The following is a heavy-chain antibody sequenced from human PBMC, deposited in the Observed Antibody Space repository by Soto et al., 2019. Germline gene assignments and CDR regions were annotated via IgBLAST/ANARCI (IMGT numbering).Heavy chain of an antibody. CDR1: GFTFSGSA. J-gene: IGHJ4*02. CDR2: IRSKANSYAT. Sequence: EVQLVESGGGLVQPGGSLKLSCAASGFTFSGSAMHWVRQASGKGLEWVGRIRSKANSYATAYAASVKGRFTISRDDSKNTPSLLVYTLKTEDSAVYYCTSPSYCRGGSCYYGDWGQGTLVTVSS. D-gene: IGHD2-15*01. CDR3: TSPSYCRGGSCYYGD. V-gene: IGHV3-73*01.